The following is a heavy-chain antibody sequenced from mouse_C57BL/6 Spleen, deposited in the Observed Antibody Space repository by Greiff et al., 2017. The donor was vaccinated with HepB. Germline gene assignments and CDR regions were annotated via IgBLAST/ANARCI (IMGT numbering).Heavy chain of an antibody. CDR1: GFTFSNYW. CDR3: TVLLPHFDY. Sequence: EVQLVESGGGLVQPGGSMKLSCVASGFTFSNYWMNWVRQSPEKGLEWVAQIRLKSDNYATHYAESVKGRFTISRDDSKSSVYLQMNNLRAEDTGIYYCTVLLPHFDYWGQGTTLTVSS. V-gene: IGHV6-3*01. J-gene: IGHJ2*01. CDR2: IRLKSDNYAT. D-gene: IGHD1-1*01.